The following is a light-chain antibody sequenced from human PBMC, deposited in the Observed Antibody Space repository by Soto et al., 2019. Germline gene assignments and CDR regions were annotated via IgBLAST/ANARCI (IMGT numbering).Light chain of an antibody. Sequence: QSALTQPPSASGSPGQSVTISCTGTISDIGTYYYVSWYQQHPGKAPKLIIYEVSERPSGVPDRFSGSKSGNTASLTVSGLQAEDEAHYYCSSYAGTKTLVLGGGTKLTVL. CDR3: SSYAGTKTLV. CDR1: ISDIGTYYY. V-gene: IGLV2-8*01. J-gene: IGLJ2*01. CDR2: EVS.